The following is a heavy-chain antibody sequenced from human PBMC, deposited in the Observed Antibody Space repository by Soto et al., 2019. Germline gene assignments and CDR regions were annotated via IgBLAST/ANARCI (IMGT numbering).Heavy chain of an antibody. CDR2: INAGNGNT. J-gene: IGHJ5*02. D-gene: IGHD6-6*01. V-gene: IGHV1-3*01. Sequence: ASVKVSCKASGYTFTSYAMHWVRQAPGQRLEWMGWINAGNGNTKYSQKFQGRVTITRDTSASTAYMELSSLRSDDTAVYYCARGQQYSSSNVDPWGKGTLVTVSS. CDR3: ARGQQYSSSNVDP. CDR1: GYTFTSYA.